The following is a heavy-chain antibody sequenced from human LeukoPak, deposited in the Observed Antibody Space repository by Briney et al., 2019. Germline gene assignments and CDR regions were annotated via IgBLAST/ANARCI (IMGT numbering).Heavy chain of an antibody. D-gene: IGHD6-19*01. Sequence: ASVKVSCKASGYTFTSYSVTWVRQAPDQRLEWVGWISTYNGNTNYVQNLQGRVTMITDAFTNTAYMELRDLRSDDTAVYYCARSSGIMGPTTPDYWGQGTLVAVPS. CDR2: ISTYNGNT. J-gene: IGHJ4*02. CDR3: ARSSGIMGPTTPDY. V-gene: IGHV1-18*01. CDR1: GYTFTSYS.